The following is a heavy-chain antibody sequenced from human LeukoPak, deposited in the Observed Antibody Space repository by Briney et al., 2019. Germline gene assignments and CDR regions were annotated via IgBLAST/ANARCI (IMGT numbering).Heavy chain of an antibody. Sequence: SETLSLTCTVSGGSISSYYWSWIRQPPGKGLEWIGYIYYSGSTNYNPSLKSRVTISVDTSKNQFSLKLSSVTAADTAVYYCARSRTPPMVRGVRDNWFDPWGQGTLVTVSS. CDR3: ARSRTPPMVRGVRDNWFDP. CDR2: IYYSGST. CDR1: GGSISSYY. D-gene: IGHD3-10*01. V-gene: IGHV4-59*01. J-gene: IGHJ5*02.